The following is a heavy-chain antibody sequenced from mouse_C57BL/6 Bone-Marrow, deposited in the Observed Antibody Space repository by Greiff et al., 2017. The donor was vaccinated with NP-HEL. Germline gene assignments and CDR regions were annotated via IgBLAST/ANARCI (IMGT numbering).Heavy chain of an antibody. CDR3: AREGPCSSGYEVDYAMDY. V-gene: IGHV1-72*01. Sequence: QVQLQQPGAELVKPGASVKLSCKASGYTFTSYWMHWVKQRPGRGLEWIGRIDPNSGGTKYNEKFKSKATLTVDKPSSTAYMQLSSLTSEDSAVYYCAREGPCSSGYEVDYAMDYWGQGTSVTVAS. CDR2: IDPNSGGT. J-gene: IGHJ4*01. CDR1: GYTFTSYW. D-gene: IGHD3-2*02.